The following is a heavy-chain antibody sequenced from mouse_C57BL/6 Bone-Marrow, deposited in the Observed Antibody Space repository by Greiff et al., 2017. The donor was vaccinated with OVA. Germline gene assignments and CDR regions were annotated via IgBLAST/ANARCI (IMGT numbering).Heavy chain of an antibody. CDR1: GYTFTSYG. CDR2: IYPRSGNT. Sequence: QVHVKQSGAELARPGASVKLSCKASGYTFTSYGISWVKQRTGQGLEWIGEIYPRSGNTYYNEKFKGKATLTAYKSSSTAYMELRSLTSEDSAVYFCARATAQATGDYWGQGTTLTVSS. CDR3: ARATAQATGDY. J-gene: IGHJ2*01. D-gene: IGHD3-2*02. V-gene: IGHV1-81*01.